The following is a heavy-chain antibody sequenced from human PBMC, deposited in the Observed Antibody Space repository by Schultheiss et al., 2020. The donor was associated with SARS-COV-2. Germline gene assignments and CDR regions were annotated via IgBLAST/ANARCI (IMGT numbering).Heavy chain of an antibody. J-gene: IGHJ4*02. CDR2: IYHSGST. CDR3: ARGFNTDAVAGSPSFDY. D-gene: IGHD6-19*01. Sequence: SETLSLTCAVYGGSFSGYYWGWIRQPPGKGLEWIGSIYHSGSTYYNPSLKSRVTISVDTSKNQFSLKLSSVTAADTAVYYCARGFNTDAVAGSPSFDYWGQGTLVTVSS. V-gene: IGHV4-34*01. CDR1: GGSFSGYY.